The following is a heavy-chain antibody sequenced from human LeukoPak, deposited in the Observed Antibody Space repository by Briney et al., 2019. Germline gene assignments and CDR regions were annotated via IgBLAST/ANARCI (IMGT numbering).Heavy chain of an antibody. J-gene: IGHJ4*02. V-gene: IGHV4-38-2*01. CDR2: IYHSGST. D-gene: IGHD1-26*01. CDR3: ARGGSYYAFDY. Sequence: PSETLSLTCGVSGYSISSGYYWGWIRQPPGKGLEWIGGIYHSGSTYYNPSLKSRVTISVDTSKNQFSLKLSSVTAADTAVYYCARGGSYYAFDYWGKGTLVTVSS. CDR1: GYSISSGYY.